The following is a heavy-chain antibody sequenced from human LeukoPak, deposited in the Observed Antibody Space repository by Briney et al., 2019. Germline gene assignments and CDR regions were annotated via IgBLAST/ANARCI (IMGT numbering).Heavy chain of an antibody. CDR3: ARAQRPPLPTLDDAFDI. CDR1: GGTFSSYT. V-gene: IGHV1-69*02. CDR2: IIPILGIA. D-gene: IGHD1-1*01. J-gene: IGHJ3*02. Sequence: GASVKVSCKASGGTFSSYTISWVRQAPGQGLEWMGRIIPILGIANYAQKFQGRVTITADKSTSTAYMELSSLRSEDTAVYYCARAQRPPLPTLDDAFDIWGQGTMVTVSS.